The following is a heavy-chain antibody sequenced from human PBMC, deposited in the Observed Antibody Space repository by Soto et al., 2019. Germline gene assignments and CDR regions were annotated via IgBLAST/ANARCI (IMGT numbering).Heavy chain of an antibody. CDR1: GGSISSGGYS. J-gene: IGHJ6*02. CDR2: ISGSGGST. V-gene: IGHV3-23*01. CDR3: AKGSEGYYYYYGMDV. Sequence: ETLSLTCAVSGGSISSGGYSWTWIRQPPGKGLEWVSAISGSGGSTYYADSVKGRFTISRDNSKNTLYLQMNSLRAEDTAVYYCAKGSEGYYYYYGMDVWGQGTTVTVSS.